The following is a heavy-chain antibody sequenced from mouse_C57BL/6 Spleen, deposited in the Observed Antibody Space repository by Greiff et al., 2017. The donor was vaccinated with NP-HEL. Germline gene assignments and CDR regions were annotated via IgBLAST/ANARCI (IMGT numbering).Heavy chain of an antibody. V-gene: IGHV1-77*01. Sequence: QVHVKQSGAELVKPGASVKISCKASGYTFTDYYINWVKQRPGQGLEWIGKIGPGSGSTYYNEKFKGKAPLTADKSSSTAYMQLSSLTSEDSAVYFCAREQREDYGSSSAGFAYWGQGTLVTVSA. J-gene: IGHJ3*01. CDR2: IGPGSGST. CDR3: AREQREDYGSSSAGFAY. CDR1: GYTFTDYY. D-gene: IGHD1-1*01.